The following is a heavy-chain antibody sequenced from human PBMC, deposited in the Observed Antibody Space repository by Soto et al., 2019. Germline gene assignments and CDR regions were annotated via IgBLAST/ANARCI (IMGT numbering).Heavy chain of an antibody. D-gene: IGHD3-22*01. CDR1: GFTFSSYG. J-gene: IGHJ6*02. CDR2: ISYDGSNK. CDR3: ANLYDSSGLYYYGMDV. V-gene: IGHV3-30*18. Sequence: PGGSLRLSCAASGFTFSSYGMHWVRQAPGKGLEWVAVISYDGSNKYYADSVKGRFTISRDNSKNTLYLQMNSLRAEDTAVYYCANLYDSSGLYYYGMDVWGQGTTVTVSS.